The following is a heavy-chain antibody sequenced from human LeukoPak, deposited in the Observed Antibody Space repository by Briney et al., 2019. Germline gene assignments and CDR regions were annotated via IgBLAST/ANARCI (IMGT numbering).Heavy chain of an antibody. CDR2: IYPGDSDT. CDR3: ARHRGRWAAAGYFDY. D-gene: IGHD6-13*01. Sequence: GESLKISCKGSGYSFTSYWIGWVRQMPGKGRGGRGIIYPGDSDTRYSPSFQGQVTISADKSISTAYLQWSSLKASDTAMYYCARHRGRWAAAGYFDYWGQGTRVTVSS. J-gene: IGHJ4*02. V-gene: IGHV5-51*01. CDR1: GYSFTSYW.